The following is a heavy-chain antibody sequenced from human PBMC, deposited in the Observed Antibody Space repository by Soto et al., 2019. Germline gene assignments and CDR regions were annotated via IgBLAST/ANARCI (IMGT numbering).Heavy chain of an antibody. D-gene: IGHD1-26*01. V-gene: IGHV1-3*01. CDR1: GYTFTTYA. Sequence: QVPLVQSGAEVKKPGASVKVSCKASGYTFTTYALHWVRQAPGQRPEWMGWINPANGHTKYSKKFQDRVTITRDTSASTGYMELSSLRSEDTAVYYCGRSVVGATGEILYIAIDVWGQGTTGTVSS. CDR2: INPANGHT. J-gene: IGHJ6*02. CDR3: GRSVVGATGEILYIAIDV.